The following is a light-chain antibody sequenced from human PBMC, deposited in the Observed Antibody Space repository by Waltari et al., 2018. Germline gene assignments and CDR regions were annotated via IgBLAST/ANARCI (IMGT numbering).Light chain of an antibody. CDR1: ALPKQY. J-gene: IGLJ2*01. V-gene: IGLV3-25*03. Sequence: SYELTQPPSVSVPPGQTARITCFGDALPKQYVYWYQQRPGQAPVLMIYKDTKRPSGIPERFSGSASGTTVTLTISGVQAEDEVVYYCQSADSSGTSRVFGGGTKLTVL. CDR2: KDT. CDR3: QSADSSGTSRV.